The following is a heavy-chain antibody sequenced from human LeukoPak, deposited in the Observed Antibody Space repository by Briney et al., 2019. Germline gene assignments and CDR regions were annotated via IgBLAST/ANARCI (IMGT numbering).Heavy chain of an antibody. CDR2: IYYSGST. CDR3: ARFKSGPGCSSASCTDFDY. D-gene: IGHD2-2*01. Sequence: SETLSLTSTVSGGSISGSYWSWIRQPPGKGLEWIGYIYYSGSTNYNPSLKSRVTISVDTSKNQFSLKVRSVTAADTAVYYCARFKSGPGCSSASCTDFDYWGQGTLVTVSS. CDR1: GGSISGSY. V-gene: IGHV4-59*08. J-gene: IGHJ4*02.